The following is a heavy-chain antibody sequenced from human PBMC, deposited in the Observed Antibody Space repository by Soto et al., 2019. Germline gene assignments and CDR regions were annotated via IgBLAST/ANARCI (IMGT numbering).Heavy chain of an antibody. CDR2: VYFTGNT. V-gene: IGHV4-31*03. CDR3: ATTLYSSGTFAS. Sequence: PSETLSLTCTVSGGSVNTGSYYWSWIRHHPGKGLEWIGYVYFTGNTYYNPSLKGRLTISIDKSKNQLSLKLNSVTAADTAVYHCATTLYSSGTFASWGPGTQVTVSS. J-gene: IGHJ4*02. CDR1: GGSVNTGSYY. D-gene: IGHD6-25*01.